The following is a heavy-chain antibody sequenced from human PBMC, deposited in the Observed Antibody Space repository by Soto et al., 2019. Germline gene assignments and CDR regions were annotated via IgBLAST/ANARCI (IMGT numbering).Heavy chain of an antibody. V-gene: IGHV4-34*01. D-gene: IGHD6-19*01. CDR1: GGSFSAFY. CDR3: ARSREQWLVDAFDI. J-gene: IGHJ3*02. Sequence: SETLSLTCAVYGGSFSAFYWSWIRQPPGKELEWIGEVNPTGTTKYNPPLKSRVTMSLDTSKKQFSLNLNSMTAADTALYYCARSREQWLVDAFDIWGQGTMVTVSS. CDR2: VNPTGTT.